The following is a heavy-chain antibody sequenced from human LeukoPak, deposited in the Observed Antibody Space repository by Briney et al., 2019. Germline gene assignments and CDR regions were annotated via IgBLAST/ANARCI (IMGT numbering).Heavy chain of an antibody. CDR3: ARDKGEGPDYFDY. CDR1: GFTFSSYS. Sequence: GGSLRLSCAASGFTFSSYSMNWVRQAPGKGLEWVSYISSSSSTIYYADSVKGRFTISRDNAKNSLYLQMNSLRAEDTAVYYCARDKGEGPDYFDYWGQGTLATVSS. D-gene: IGHD2-21*01. J-gene: IGHJ4*02. CDR2: ISSSSSTI. V-gene: IGHV3-48*01.